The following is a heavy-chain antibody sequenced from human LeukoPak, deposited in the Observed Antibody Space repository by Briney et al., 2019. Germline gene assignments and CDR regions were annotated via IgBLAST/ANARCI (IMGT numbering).Heavy chain of an antibody. J-gene: IGHJ4*02. CDR1: GFTFNSYA. Sequence: PGGSLRLSCAASGFTFNSYAMSWVRQAPGKGLEWVSVIYSGGSTYYADSVKGRFTISRDNSKNTLYLQMNSLRAEDTAVYYCARDRYNWNYFDYWGQGTLVTVSS. CDR3: ARDRYNWNYFDY. V-gene: IGHV3-66*01. D-gene: IGHD1-20*01. CDR2: IYSGGST.